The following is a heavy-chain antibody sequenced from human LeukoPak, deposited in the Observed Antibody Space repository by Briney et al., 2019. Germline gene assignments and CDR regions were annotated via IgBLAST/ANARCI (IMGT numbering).Heavy chain of an antibody. V-gene: IGHV3-74*01. CDR3: AREVGPIDY. J-gene: IGHJ4*02. CDR2: IAGDESHT. Sequence: GGSLRLSCAASGFTFSTYWMHWVRQVPGKGLVWVSRIAGDESHTNYADSVRGRFTISRDNAKNTLYLQMNSLRAEDTAVYYCAREVGPIDYWGQGTLVTVSS. CDR1: GFTFSTYW. D-gene: IGHD1-26*01.